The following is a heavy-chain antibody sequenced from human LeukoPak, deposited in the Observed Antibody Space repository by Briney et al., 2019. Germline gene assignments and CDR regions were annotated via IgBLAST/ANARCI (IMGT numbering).Heavy chain of an antibody. J-gene: IGHJ4*02. D-gene: IGHD5-12*01. CDR2: IRTKANSYAT. Sequence: GGSLRLSCAASGFIFSGSAMHWVRQASGKGLEWVGRIRTKANSYATTYAASVKGRFTISRDDSENTAYLQMNNLRAEDTAVYYCAKDGAWLRFDDWGQGILVTVSS. CDR1: GFIFSGSA. V-gene: IGHV3-73*01. CDR3: AKDGAWLRFDD.